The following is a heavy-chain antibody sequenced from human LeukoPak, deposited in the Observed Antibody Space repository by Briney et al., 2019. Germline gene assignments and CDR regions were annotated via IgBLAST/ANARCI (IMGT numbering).Heavy chain of an antibody. CDR1: GYTLTELS. J-gene: IGHJ6*03. V-gene: IGHV1-24*01. CDR2: FDPEDGET. Sequence: ASVKVSCKVSGYTLTELSMHWVRQAPGKGLEWMGTFDPEDGETVYAQKFQGRVTMTEDTSTDTAYMELSSLRSEDTAVYYCARGPVIVVVVAATHYYYMDVWGKGTTVTISS. D-gene: IGHD2-15*01. CDR3: ARGPVIVVVVAATHYYYMDV.